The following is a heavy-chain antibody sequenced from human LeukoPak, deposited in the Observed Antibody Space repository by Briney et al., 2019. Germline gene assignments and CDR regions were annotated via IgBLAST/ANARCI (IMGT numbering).Heavy chain of an antibody. Sequence: GGSLRLSCAASGFTFSSSAMSWVRQAPGKGLEWVSAISNNGGYTYYADSVKGRFIISRDNAKNSLYLQMNSLRAEDTAVYYCARTTILDYWGQGTLVTVSS. J-gene: IGHJ4*02. CDR3: ARTTILDY. D-gene: IGHD4-17*01. CDR1: GFTFSSSA. CDR2: ISNNGGYT. V-gene: IGHV3-23*01.